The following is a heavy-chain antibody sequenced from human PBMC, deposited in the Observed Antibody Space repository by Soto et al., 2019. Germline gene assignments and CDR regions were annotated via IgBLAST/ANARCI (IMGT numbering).Heavy chain of an antibody. D-gene: IGHD4-17*01. J-gene: IGHJ4*02. V-gene: IGHV3-30*03. CDR2: ISYDGSNK. CDR1: GFTFSSYG. Sequence: GGSLRLSCAASGFTFSSYGMHWVRQAPGKGLEWVAVISYDGSNKYYADSVKGRFTISRDNSKNTLYLQMNSLRAEDTAVYYFAILKNRPTATTTDYWCPGPLLTVSS. CDR3: AILKNRPTATTTDY.